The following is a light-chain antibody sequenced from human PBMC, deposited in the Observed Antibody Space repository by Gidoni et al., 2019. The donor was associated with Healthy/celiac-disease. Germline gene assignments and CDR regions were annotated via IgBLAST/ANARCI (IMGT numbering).Light chain of an antibody. V-gene: IGKV1-9*01. J-gene: IGKJ4*01. CDR2: AAS. Sequence: LPQFFLSASVGDRVTIPCRASQGISSYLAWYQQKPGKAPKLLIYAASTLQSGVPSRFSGSGSGTEFTLTISSLQPEDFATYYCQQLNSYPLTFXGXTKVEIK. CDR3: QQLNSYPLT. CDR1: QGISSY.